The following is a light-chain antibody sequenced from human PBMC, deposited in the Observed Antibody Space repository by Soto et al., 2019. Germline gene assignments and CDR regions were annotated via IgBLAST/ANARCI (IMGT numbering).Light chain of an antibody. CDR1: QSVSSN. J-gene: IGKJ1*01. Sequence: EIVMTQSPATLSVSPGERATLSCRASQSVSSNLAWYQQKPGQAPRLLIYGESTRATGIPARFSGSGCGTEFTLTISSLQSEDFAVYYCQQYNNWPPWTFGQGTKVEIK. V-gene: IGKV3-15*01. CDR2: GES. CDR3: QQYNNWPPWT.